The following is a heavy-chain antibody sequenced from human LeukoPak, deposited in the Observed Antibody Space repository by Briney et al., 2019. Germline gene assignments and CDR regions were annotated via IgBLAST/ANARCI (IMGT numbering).Heavy chain of an antibody. CDR3: ARAKSGSYFCYYGMDV. Sequence: GGSLTLYCSASGFTCSSYAMHWVRQAPGKGLEYVSAISSNGGSTYYANSVKGRFTISRDNSKNTLYLQMGSLRAEDMAVYYCARAKSGSYFCYYGMDVWGQGTTVTVSS. CDR2: ISSNGGST. CDR1: GFTCSSYA. D-gene: IGHD1-26*01. J-gene: IGHJ6*02. V-gene: IGHV3-64*01.